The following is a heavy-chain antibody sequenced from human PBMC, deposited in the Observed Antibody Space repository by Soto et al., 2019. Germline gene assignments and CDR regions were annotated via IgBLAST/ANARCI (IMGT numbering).Heavy chain of an antibody. CDR2: IWYDGSNK. J-gene: IGHJ4*02. Sequence: GGSLRLSCATSGFTFSAYGMHWVRQAPGKGLEWVAVIWYDGSNKYYADSVKGRFTISRDSSKNTLFLQMNNLRAEDTAVYYCAKEPDCSITSCYPFAYWGQGTLFPSPQ. CDR1: GFTFSAYG. V-gene: IGHV3-33*06. D-gene: IGHD2-2*01. CDR3: AKEPDCSITSCYPFAY.